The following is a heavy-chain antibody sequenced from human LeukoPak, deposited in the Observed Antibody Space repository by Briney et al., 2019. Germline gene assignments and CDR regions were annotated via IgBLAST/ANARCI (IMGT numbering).Heavy chain of an antibody. CDR3: ARGSGEYGGAAEYFQH. J-gene: IGHJ1*01. V-gene: IGHV1-69*05. CDR2: IIPIFGTA. CDR1: GGTFSSYA. Sequence: SVKASCKASGGTFSSYAISWVRQAPGQGLEWMGGIIPIFGTANYAQKFQGRVTITTDESTSTAYMELSSLRSEDTAVYYCARGSGEYGGAAEYFQHWGQGTLVTVSS. D-gene: IGHD3-16*01.